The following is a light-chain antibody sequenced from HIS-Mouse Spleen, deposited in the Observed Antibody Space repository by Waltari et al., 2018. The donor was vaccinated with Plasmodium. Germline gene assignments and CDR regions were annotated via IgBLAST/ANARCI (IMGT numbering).Light chain of an antibody. J-gene: IGLJ3*02. CDR1: ALPKKY. Sequence: SYELTQPPSVSVSPGQTARITCSGDALPKKYAYWYQQKSGQAPVLVLYEDSKRPPGMPERCAGSSSGTSANLTISGAQVEDEADYYCYSTDSSGNHRVFGGGTKLTVL. V-gene: IGLV3-10*01. CDR3: YSTDSSGNHRV. CDR2: EDS.